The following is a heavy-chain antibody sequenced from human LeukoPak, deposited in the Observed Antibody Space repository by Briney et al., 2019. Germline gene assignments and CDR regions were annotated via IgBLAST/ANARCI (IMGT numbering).Heavy chain of an antibody. CDR3: ARGSDVAWFDP. Sequence: PGGSLRLSCAASGFTFSSYSMNWVRQAPGKGLEWVSYISSSSSTIYYADSVKGRFTISRDNAKNSLYLQMNSLRAEDTAVYYCARGSDVAWFDPWGQGTLVTVSS. CDR2: ISSSSSTI. CDR1: GFTFSSYS. V-gene: IGHV3-48*04. J-gene: IGHJ5*02. D-gene: IGHD3-16*01.